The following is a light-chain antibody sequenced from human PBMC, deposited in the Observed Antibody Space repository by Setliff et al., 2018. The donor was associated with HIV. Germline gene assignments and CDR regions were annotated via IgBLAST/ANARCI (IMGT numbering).Light chain of an antibody. V-gene: IGLV2-14*03. J-gene: IGLJ1*01. CDR3: SSYSRTTLHV. Sequence: QSALTQPASVSGSPGQSLTISCTGTSTDISTFTSVSWFQQYPGKAPKLIIYEVSQRPSGVSGRFSASKSGNTASLTISGLQADDEADYYCSSYSRTTLHVFGTGTKVTVL. CDR1: STDISTFTS. CDR2: EVS.